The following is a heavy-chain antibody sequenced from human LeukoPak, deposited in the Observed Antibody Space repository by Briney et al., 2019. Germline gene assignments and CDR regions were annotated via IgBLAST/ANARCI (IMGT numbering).Heavy chain of an antibody. CDR1: GFTLSSYA. V-gene: IGHV3-64D*09. CDR3: VKDIPRKGRRGYFDY. D-gene: IGHD1-14*01. J-gene: IGHJ4*02. Sequence: GGSLRLSCSASGFTLSSYAMHWVRQAPGKGLEYVSAISSNGGSTYYADSVKGRFTISRDNSKNTLYLQMSSLRAEDTAVYYCVKDIPRKGRRGYFDYWGQGTLVTVSS. CDR2: ISSNGGST.